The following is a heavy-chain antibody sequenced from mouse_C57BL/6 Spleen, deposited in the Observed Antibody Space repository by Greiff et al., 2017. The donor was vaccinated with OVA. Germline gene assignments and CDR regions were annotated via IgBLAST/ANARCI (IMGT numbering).Heavy chain of an antibody. J-gene: IGHJ2*01. CDR3: AREGYSNLYYFDY. CDR1: GYAFSSYW. Sequence: VQLQQSGAELVKPGASVKISCKASGYAFSSYWMNWVKQRPGKGLEWIGQIYPGDGDTNYNGKFKGKATLTADKSSSTAYMQLSSLTSEDSAVYYCAREGYSNLYYFDYWGQGTTLTVSS. CDR2: IYPGDGDT. D-gene: IGHD2-5*01. V-gene: IGHV1-80*01.